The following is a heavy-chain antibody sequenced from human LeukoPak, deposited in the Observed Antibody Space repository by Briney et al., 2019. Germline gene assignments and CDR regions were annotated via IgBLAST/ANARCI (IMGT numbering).Heavy chain of an antibody. CDR1: GGSFSGYY. J-gene: IGHJ5*02. CDR2: INHSGST. Sequence: SETLSLTCAVYGGSFSGYYWSWIRQPPGKGLEWIGEINHSGSTNYNPPLKSRVTISVDTSKNQFSLKLSSVTAADTAVYYCARGLLSAWGQGTLVTVSS. V-gene: IGHV4-34*01. CDR3: ARGLLSA.